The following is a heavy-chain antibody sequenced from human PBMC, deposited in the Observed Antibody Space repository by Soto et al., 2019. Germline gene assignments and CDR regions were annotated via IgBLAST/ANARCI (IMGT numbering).Heavy chain of an antibody. CDR1: GYSFTSYW. CDR3: ARHGRYCTNGVCYWTDY. V-gene: IGHV5-51*01. CDR2: IYPGDSDT. D-gene: IGHD2-8*01. J-gene: IGHJ4*02. Sequence: GESLKISCKGSGYSFTSYWIGWVRQMPGKGLEWMGIIYPGDSDTRYSPSFQGQVTISADKSISTAYLQWSSLKASDTAMYYCARHGRYCTNGVCYWTDYWGQGTLVTVSS.